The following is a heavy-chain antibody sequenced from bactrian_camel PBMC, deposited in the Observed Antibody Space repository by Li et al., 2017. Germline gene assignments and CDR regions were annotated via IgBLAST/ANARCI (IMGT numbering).Heavy chain of an antibody. V-gene: IGHV3S40*01. CDR1: GYTYSNYC. Sequence: VQLVESGGGSVQAGGSLRLTCAASGYTYSNYCMGWFRQSSGAEREGVAAIYRGRGATYYADSVKGRFTVSKDKDTDTAYLQMSDLTPEDTGLYSCMTIGPAGGSWCESNYRGQGTQVTVS. CDR3: MTIGPAGGSWCESNY. D-gene: IGHD2*01. CDR2: IYRGRGAT. J-gene: IGHJ4*01.